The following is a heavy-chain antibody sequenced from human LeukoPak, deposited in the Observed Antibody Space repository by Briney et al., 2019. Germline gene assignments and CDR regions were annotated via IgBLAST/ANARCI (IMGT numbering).Heavy chain of an antibody. CDR2: INWNGGST. CDR3: ARSYYESSGYPPTSFDY. V-gene: IGHV3-20*04. D-gene: IGHD3-22*01. J-gene: IGHJ4*02. CDR1: GFTLDDYG. Sequence: GGSLRLSCAASGFTLDDYGMSWVRQAPGKGLEWVPGINWNGGSTGYADSVKGRFTISRDNAKNSLYLQMNSLRAEDTALYYCARSYYESSGYPPTSFDYWGQGTLVTASS.